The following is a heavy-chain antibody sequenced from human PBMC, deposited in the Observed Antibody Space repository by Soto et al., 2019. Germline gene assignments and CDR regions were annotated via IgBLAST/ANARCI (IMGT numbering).Heavy chain of an antibody. J-gene: IGHJ4*02. V-gene: IGHV4-31*03. CDR2: IYYSGST. D-gene: IGHD1-1*01. Sequence: QVQLQESGPGLVKPSQTLSLTCTVSGGSISSGGYYWSWIRQHPGKGLEWIGYIYYSGSTYYNPSLKSRVTISVDTSKNQFSLKLSSVTAADTAVYYCARDRGRTTGYYFDYWGQGTLVTVSS. CDR1: GGSISSGGYY. CDR3: ARDRGRTTGYYFDY.